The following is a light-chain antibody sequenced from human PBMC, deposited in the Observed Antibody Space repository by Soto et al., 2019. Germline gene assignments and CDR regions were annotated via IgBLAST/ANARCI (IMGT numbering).Light chain of an antibody. CDR1: QSIASY. J-gene: IGKJ1*01. CDR3: QQSASSPTWT. CDR2: ATS. V-gene: IGKV1-39*01. Sequence: DIQMTQSPSSLSASVGDRVTITCRASQSIASYLNWYQHKPGKAPNLLIYATSILQSGVPSRFSGSGSGTDFTLTISGLQPEYFATYYFQQSASSPTWTFGQGTKVEIK.